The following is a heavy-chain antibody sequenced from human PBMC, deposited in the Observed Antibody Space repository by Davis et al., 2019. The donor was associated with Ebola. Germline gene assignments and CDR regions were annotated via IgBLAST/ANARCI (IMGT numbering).Heavy chain of an antibody. J-gene: IGHJ4*02. Sequence: GSLRLSCAVYGGSFSGYYWSWIRQPPGKGLEWIGEINHSGSTNYNPSLKSRVTISVDTSKNQVSLKLTSLTAADTAVYFCASQGDISYSYTFWGQGTLVTVSS. D-gene: IGHD3-16*01. CDR2: INHSGST. CDR3: ASQGDISYSYTF. V-gene: IGHV4-34*01. CDR1: GGSFSGYY.